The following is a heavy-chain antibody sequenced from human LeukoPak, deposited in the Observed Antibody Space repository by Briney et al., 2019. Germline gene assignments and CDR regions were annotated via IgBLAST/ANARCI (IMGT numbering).Heavy chain of an antibody. V-gene: IGHV1-3*01. CDR1: GYTFTCYA. J-gene: IGHJ4*02. Sequence: GASVKVSCKASGYTFTCYAMHRVRQAPGQRLEWMGWINAGNGNTKYSQKFQGRVTITRDTSASTAYMELSSLRSEDTAVYYCARDLGGDYGWNALDYWGQGTLVTVSS. CDR3: ARDLGGDYGWNALDY. CDR2: INAGNGNT. D-gene: IGHD4-17*01.